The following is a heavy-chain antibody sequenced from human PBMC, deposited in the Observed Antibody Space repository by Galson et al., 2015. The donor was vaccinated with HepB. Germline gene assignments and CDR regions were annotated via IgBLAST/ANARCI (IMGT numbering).Heavy chain of an antibody. CDR1: GFTFSSYN. J-gene: IGHJ5*02. Sequence: CAASGFTFSSYNMNWVRQAPGKGLEWVSYISTTSSTIYYADSVKGRFTISRDNAKNSLYLQMNSLRAEDTAVYYCARESITIFGVVPYRWFDPWGQGTLVTVSS. CDR3: ARESITIFGVVPYRWFDP. D-gene: IGHD3-3*01. V-gene: IGHV3-48*01. CDR2: ISTTSSTI.